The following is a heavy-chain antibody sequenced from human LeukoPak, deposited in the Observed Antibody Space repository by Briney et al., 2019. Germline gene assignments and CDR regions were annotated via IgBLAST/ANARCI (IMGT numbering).Heavy chain of an antibody. CDR2: IRSKANSYAT. Sequence: PGGSLRLSCAASGFTFSGSAMHWVRQASWKGLEWVGRIRSKANSYATAYAASVKGRFTISRDDSKNTAYLQMNSLKTEDTAVYYCTRPVNTVTPWDVWGQGTTVTVSS. CDR1: GFTFSGSA. CDR3: TRPVNTVTPWDV. J-gene: IGHJ6*02. D-gene: IGHD4-17*01. V-gene: IGHV3-73*01.